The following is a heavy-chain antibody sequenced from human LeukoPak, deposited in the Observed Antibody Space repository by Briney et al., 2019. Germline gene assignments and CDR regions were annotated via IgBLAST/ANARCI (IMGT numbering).Heavy chain of an antibody. CDR1: GGSISSSSYY. Sequence: SETLSLTCTVSGGSISSSSYYWGWIRQPPGKGLEWIGSIYYSGSTYYNPSLKSRVTISVDTSKNQFSLKLSSVTAADTAVYYCARGELLWFGELSWGAFDIWGQGTMVTVSS. V-gene: IGHV4-39*07. J-gene: IGHJ3*02. CDR3: ARGELLWFGELSWGAFDI. CDR2: IYYSGST. D-gene: IGHD3-10*01.